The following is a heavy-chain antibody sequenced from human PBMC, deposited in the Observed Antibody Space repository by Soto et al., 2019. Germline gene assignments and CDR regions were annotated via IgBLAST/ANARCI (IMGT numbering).Heavy chain of an antibody. CDR1: GFTFSSYG. D-gene: IGHD2-15*01. CDR2: IWYDGSNK. CDR3: ARAGHYCSGGRCGYSMDV. J-gene: IGHJ6*03. V-gene: IGHV3-33*01. Sequence: GGSRRLSCAASGFTFSSYGMHGVHQAPGKGLEWVAVIWYDGSNKYYADSVKGRFTISRDNSKNTLYLQMNSLRAEDTAVYYCARAGHYCSGGRCGYSMDVRGTGPTVTLSS.